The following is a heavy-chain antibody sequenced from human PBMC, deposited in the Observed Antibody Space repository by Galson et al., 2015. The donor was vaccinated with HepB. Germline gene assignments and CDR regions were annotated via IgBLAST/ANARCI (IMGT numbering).Heavy chain of an antibody. J-gene: IGHJ3*02. D-gene: IGHD3-3*01. CDR2: ISSSGSTI. V-gene: IGHV3-48*04. CDR3: ARRDYDFWSPPAFDI. Sequence: SLRLSCAASGFTFSSYGMHWVRQAPGKGLEWVSYISSSGSTIYYADSVKGRFTISRDNAKNSLYLQMNSLRAEDTAVYYCARRDYDFWSPPAFDIWGQGTMVTVSS. CDR1: GFTFSSYG.